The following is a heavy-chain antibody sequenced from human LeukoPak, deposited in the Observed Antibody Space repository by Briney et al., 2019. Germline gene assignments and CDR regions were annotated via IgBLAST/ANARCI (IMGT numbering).Heavy chain of an antibody. D-gene: IGHD3-9*01. V-gene: IGHV4-34*01. J-gene: IGHJ2*01. CDR2: INHSGST. CDR3: ARDPNFDGHPFKPGSGWYFDL. CDR1: GGSFSGYY. Sequence: SETLSLTCAVYGGSFSGYYWSWIRQPPGKGLEWIGEINHSGSTNYNPSLKSRVTISVDTSKNQFSLKLSSVTAADTAVYYCARDPNFDGHPFKPGSGWYFDLWGRGTLVTVSS.